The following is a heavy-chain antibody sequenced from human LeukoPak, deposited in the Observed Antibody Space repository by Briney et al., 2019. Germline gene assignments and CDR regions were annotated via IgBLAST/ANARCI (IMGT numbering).Heavy chain of an antibody. CDR2: INHSGST. D-gene: IGHD5-18*01. J-gene: IGHJ4*02. Sequence: SETLSLTCAASGRSFSGYYWSWSRQPPGKGLEWIGEINHSGSTNYNPSLKSRVTISVDTSKNQFSLKLSSVTAADTAVYYCARARYSEGNDYWGQGTLVTVSS. CDR3: ARARYSEGNDY. CDR1: GRSFSGYY. V-gene: IGHV4-34*01.